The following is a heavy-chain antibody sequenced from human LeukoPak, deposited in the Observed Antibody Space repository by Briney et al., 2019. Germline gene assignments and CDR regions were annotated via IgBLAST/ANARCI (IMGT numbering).Heavy chain of an antibody. CDR1: GYTLTELS. CDR2: FDPEDGET. CDR3: ATDRVGATTTAY. D-gene: IGHD1-26*01. Sequence: ASVKVSCKVSGYTLTELSMHWVRQAPGKGLEWMGGFDPEDGETIYAQKFQGRVTMTEDTSTDTAYVELSSLRSEDTAVYYCATDRVGATTTAYWGQGTLVTVSS. J-gene: IGHJ4*02. V-gene: IGHV1-24*01.